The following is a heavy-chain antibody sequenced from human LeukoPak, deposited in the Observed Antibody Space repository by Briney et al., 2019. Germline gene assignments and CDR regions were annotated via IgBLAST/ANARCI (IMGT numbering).Heavy chain of an antibody. D-gene: IGHD4-11*01. Sequence: SETLSLTYTVSGGSISSYYWSWIRQPPGKGLEWIGEINHSGSTNYSPSLKSRVTISVDTSKNQFSLKLSSVTAADTAVYYCVSNPYSNYYFDYWGQGTLVTVSS. CDR3: VSNPYSNYYFDY. V-gene: IGHV4-34*01. CDR1: GGSISSYY. J-gene: IGHJ4*02. CDR2: INHSGST.